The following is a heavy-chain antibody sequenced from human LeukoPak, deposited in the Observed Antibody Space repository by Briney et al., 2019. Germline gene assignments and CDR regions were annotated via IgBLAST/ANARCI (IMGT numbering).Heavy chain of an antibody. Sequence: PGGSLRLSCAASGFTFSIYAIHWVRQAPGKGLEWVAVISYDGNNKYYADSVKGRFSISRDNSKNTLYLQMNSLRAEDTAVYYCANTFSSTTLFDYWGQGTLVTVSS. CDR1: GFTFSIYA. CDR2: ISYDGNNK. V-gene: IGHV3-30-3*01. J-gene: IGHJ4*02. D-gene: IGHD2-2*01. CDR3: ANTFSSTTLFDY.